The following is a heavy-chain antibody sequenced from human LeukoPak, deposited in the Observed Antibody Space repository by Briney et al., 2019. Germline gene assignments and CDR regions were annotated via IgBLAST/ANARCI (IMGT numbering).Heavy chain of an antibody. CDR2: IKQDGSEK. V-gene: IGHV3-7*01. D-gene: IGHD1-1*01. CDR3: ARVGTDYYYYYMDV. CDR1: EFTFSSYW. Sequence: GGSLRLSCAASEFTFSSYWMSWVRQAPGKGLEWVANIKQDGSEKYYVDSVKGRFTISRDNAKNSLYLQMNSLRAEDTAVYYCARVGTDYYYYYMDVWGKGTTVTVSS. J-gene: IGHJ6*03.